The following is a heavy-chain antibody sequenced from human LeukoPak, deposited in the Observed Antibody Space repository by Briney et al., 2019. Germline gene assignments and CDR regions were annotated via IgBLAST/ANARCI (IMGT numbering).Heavy chain of an antibody. D-gene: IGHD3-3*01. J-gene: IGHJ5*02. V-gene: IGHV4-59*01. CDR1: GGSISGYY. CDR3: ARGTVFGVATSWFDP. CDR2: MYYSGST. Sequence: SETLSLTCSVSGGSISGYYWSWIRQPPGKGLEWIGDMYYSGSTNYTPSLKSRVTISVDTSKKQISLKLNSVTAADTAVYYCARGTVFGVATSWFDPRGQGTLVTVSS.